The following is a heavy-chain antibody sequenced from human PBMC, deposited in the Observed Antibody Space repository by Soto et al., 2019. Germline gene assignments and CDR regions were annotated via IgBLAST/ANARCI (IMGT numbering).Heavy chain of an antibody. V-gene: IGHV1-46*01. Sequence: QVQLVQSGAEVKKPGASVKISCTASGYTVTTHYMHWVRQAPGRGLEWMGAINPGSGAAKYTQTFQARVTMTRDTSTNTVYMEMSALRSEDTAVFYCARGGEVGVAGSAAFDMWGQGTMVTGSS. CDR2: INPGSGAA. CDR1: GYTVTTHY. CDR3: ARGGEVGVAGSAAFDM. D-gene: IGHD3-3*01. J-gene: IGHJ3*02.